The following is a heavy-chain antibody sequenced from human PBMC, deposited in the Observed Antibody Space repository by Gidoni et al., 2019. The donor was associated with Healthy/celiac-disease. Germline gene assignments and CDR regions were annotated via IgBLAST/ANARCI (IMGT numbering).Heavy chain of an antibody. CDR2: IYYSGST. V-gene: IGHV4-39*01. D-gene: IGHD2-21*01. CDR1: GGSISSSSYY. CDR3: ASIDSSDWYFDL. J-gene: IGHJ2*01. Sequence: QPQLQESGPGLVKPSETLTLPCTVSGGSISSSSYYWGWIRQPPGKGLEWIGSIYYSGSTYYNPSLMSRVTISVDTSKNQFSLKLSSVTAADTAVYYCASIDSSDWYFDLWGRGTLVTVSS.